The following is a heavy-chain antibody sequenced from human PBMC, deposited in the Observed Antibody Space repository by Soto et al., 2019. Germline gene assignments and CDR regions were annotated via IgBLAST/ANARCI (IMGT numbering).Heavy chain of an antibody. D-gene: IGHD6-19*01. V-gene: IGHV4-59*01. CDR3: ARDRSVAGSNYDAFDI. J-gene: IGHJ3*02. CDR1: GGSISSYY. CDR2: IYYSGST. Sequence: SETLSLTCTVSGGSISSYYWSWSRQPPGKGLEWIGYIYYSGSTNYNPSLKSRVTISVDTSKNQFSLKLSSVTAADTAVYYCARDRSVAGSNYDAFDIWGQGTMVTVSS.